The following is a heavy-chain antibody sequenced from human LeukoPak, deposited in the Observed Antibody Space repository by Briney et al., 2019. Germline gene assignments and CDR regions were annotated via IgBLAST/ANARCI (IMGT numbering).Heavy chain of an antibody. Sequence: GGSLRLSCAASGFTFSSYAMSWVRQAPGKGLEWVSAISGSGGNTYYAASVKGRFTMSRDNSKNTLYLQMNSLRAEDTAVYFCAKTVSGSHSYQGGDYWGQGTLVTVST. CDR2: ISGSGGNT. J-gene: IGHJ4*02. CDR3: AKTVSGSHSYQGGDY. D-gene: IGHD3-16*02. V-gene: IGHV3-23*01. CDR1: GFTFSSYA.